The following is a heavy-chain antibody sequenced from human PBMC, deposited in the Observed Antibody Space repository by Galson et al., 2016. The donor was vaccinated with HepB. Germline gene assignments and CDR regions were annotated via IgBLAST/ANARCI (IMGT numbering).Heavy chain of an antibody. CDR2: ISWNSGII. CDR1: GFTFDDYA. CDR3: ARRRCSISDCYSASYLFFDS. Sequence: SLRLSCAASGFTFDDYAMHWVRQAPGKGLEWVSGISWNSGIIGYADSVKGRFNISRDNAKSSLYLQMNSLRAEDTAVYYCARRRCSISDCYSASYLFFDSWGQGTLVTVSS. J-gene: IGHJ4*02. D-gene: IGHD2-21*02. V-gene: IGHV3-9*01.